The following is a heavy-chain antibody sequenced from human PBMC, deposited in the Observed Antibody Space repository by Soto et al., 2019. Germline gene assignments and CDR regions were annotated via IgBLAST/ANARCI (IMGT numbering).Heavy chain of an antibody. CDR2: FDPEDGET. CDR3: ATGCSSTRCYPGAF. D-gene: IGHD2-2*01. CDR1: GYTLTELS. J-gene: IGHJ4*02. V-gene: IGHV1-24*01. Sequence: ASVKVSCKVSGYTLTELSMHWVRQAPGKGLEWMGGFDPEDGETIYAQKFQGRVTMTEDTSTDTAYMELSSLRSEDTAVYYCATGCSSTRCYPGAFWGPGPLVTVSS.